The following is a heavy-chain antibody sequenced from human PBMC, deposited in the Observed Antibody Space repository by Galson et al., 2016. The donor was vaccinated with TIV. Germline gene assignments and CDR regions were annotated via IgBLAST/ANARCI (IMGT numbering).Heavy chain of an antibody. CDR2: IYYSGNI. V-gene: IGHV4-31*03. Sequence: TLSLTCTVSGGSISNSGYYWSWIRQHPGKGLEWIGYIYYSGNIYYNPSLKSRIVISVDTSKNQFSLRLSSVTAADTGVYYCARVETKDVTTTWCFDPWGRGTLVTVSS. CDR3: ARVETKDVTTTWCFDP. D-gene: IGHD4-17*01. CDR1: GGSISNSGYY. J-gene: IGHJ2*01.